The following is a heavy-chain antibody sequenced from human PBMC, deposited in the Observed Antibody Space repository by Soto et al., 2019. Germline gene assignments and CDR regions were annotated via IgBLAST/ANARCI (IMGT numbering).Heavy chain of an antibody. Sequence: QVQLVEFGGGVVQPGRSLRLSCAASGFTFSNYAMHWVRQAPGKGLEWVAVIASDGRDKKYADSVRGRFTISRDNSENTMYQEMNSLRGDDAAVYYCAKDKGPGPAVYYFDYWGPGTLVTVSS. V-gene: IGHV3-30-3*01. CDR1: GFTFSNYA. D-gene: IGHD6-19*01. CDR3: AKDKGPGPAVYYFDY. CDR2: IASDGRDK. J-gene: IGHJ4*02.